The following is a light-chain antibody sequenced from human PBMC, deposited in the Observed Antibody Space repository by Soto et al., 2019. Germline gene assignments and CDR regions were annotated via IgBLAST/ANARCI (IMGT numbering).Light chain of an antibody. CDR2: GAS. J-gene: IGKJ4*01. CDR1: QSVSNN. Sequence: EIVMTHSPATLSVSPGERATLSCRASQSVSNNLAWYQQKPGQAPRLLIYGASTRATAIPARFSGSGSGADFTLTISRLEPEDFAVYYCQQYGSSPRTFGGGTKVDIK. V-gene: IGKV3-15*01. CDR3: QQYGSSPRT.